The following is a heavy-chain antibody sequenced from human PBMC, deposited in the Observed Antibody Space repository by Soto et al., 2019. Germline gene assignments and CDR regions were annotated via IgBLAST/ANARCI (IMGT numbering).Heavy chain of an antibody. CDR2: ISAYNGNT. D-gene: IGHD3-22*01. CDR3: ARSYPVRSTYYDSSGSDR. Sequence: QVQLVQSGAEVKKPGASVKVSCKASGSTFTSYGISWVRQAPGQGLEWMGWISAYNGNTNYAQKLQGRVTMTTDTSTSTAYMELRSLRSDDTAVYYCARSYPVRSTYYDSSGSDRWGQGTLVTVSS. J-gene: IGHJ5*02. V-gene: IGHV1-18*01. CDR1: GSTFTSYG.